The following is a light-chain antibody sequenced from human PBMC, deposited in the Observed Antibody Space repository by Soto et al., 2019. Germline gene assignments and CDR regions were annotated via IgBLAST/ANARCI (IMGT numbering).Light chain of an antibody. V-gene: IGKV1-5*01. Sequence: DIQMTQSPSTLSASVGDRVTITCRASQSISSWLAWYQQKPGKAPKLLIYDASSLESGVPSRFSGSGSGTEFTLTISSLQPDDFATYYFHQYNSYCTFGQGTKVEIK. CDR3: HQYNSYCT. CDR1: QSISSW. J-gene: IGKJ1*01. CDR2: DAS.